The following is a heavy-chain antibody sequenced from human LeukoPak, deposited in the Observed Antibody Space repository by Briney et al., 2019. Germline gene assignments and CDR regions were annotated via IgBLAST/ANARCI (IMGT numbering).Heavy chain of an antibody. CDR1: GGSISSHF. J-gene: IGHJ4*02. Sequence: SETLSLTCTVSGGSISSHFWSWIRQPPGKGLEWIRYIHYSGSTNYNPSLKSRVTISVDTSKNQFSLRLSSVTAADTAVYYCARDGYSGSSLFDYWGQGTLVTVSS. CDR2: IHYSGST. V-gene: IGHV4-59*11. D-gene: IGHD1-26*01. CDR3: ARDGYSGSSLFDY.